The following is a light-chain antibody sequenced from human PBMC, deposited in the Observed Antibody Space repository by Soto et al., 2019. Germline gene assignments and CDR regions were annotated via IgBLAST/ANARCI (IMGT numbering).Light chain of an antibody. Sequence: SYELTQPPSVSVSPGQTASITCSGDKLDNKYVAWYRQKPGQSPLLIIFQDDRRPSGIPERFSGSNPGNTATLTISGTQVMDAADYFCQAWDTSAVIFGGGTKVTVL. CDR3: QAWDTSAVI. J-gene: IGLJ2*01. CDR1: KLDNKY. V-gene: IGLV3-1*01. CDR2: QDD.